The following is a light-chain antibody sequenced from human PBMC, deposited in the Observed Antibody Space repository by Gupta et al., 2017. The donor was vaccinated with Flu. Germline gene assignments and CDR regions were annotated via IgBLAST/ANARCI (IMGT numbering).Light chain of an antibody. V-gene: IGKV1-39*01. CDR1: QSISNY. Sequence: DIQMTQSPASLSASIGDRVTITCRASQSISNYLNWYQQKPGTAPKLLIYTASSLQSGVPSRFSGSASGTDFTLTISSLQPEDFATYYCQQTYSIPRSFGQGTXLEIK. CDR2: TAS. J-gene: IGKJ2*03. CDR3: QQTYSIPRS.